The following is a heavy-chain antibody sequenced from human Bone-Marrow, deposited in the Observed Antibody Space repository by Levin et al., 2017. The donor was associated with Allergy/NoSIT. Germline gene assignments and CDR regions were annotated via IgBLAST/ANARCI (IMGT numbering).Heavy chain of an antibody. J-gene: IGHJ5*01. CDR1: GYTLTNYW. D-gene: IGHD1-7*01. Sequence: PGGSLRLSCMGSGYTLTNYWIGWVRQMPGKGLEWMGFIHFRDSEVRFSPSLQGQVAISADKSISTAYLQWSSLKASDTAIYFCAGAQHGTAWWDSWGQGTLVTVSS. CDR2: IHFRDSEV. CDR3: AGAQHGTAWWDS. V-gene: IGHV5-51*01.